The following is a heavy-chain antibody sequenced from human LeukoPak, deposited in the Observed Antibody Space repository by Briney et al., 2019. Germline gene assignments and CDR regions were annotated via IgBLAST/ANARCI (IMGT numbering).Heavy chain of an antibody. Sequence: GGSLRLSCAASGFTFSTYWMSWVRQAPGKGLEWVANIKPDGREKNYVDSVKGRFSISRDNAKNSLHLQMNSLRAEDTAVYYCARSLWPEDYWGQGTLVTVSS. V-gene: IGHV3-7*01. J-gene: IGHJ4*02. CDR1: GFTFSTYW. CDR2: IKPDGREK. D-gene: IGHD3-10*01. CDR3: ARSLWPEDY.